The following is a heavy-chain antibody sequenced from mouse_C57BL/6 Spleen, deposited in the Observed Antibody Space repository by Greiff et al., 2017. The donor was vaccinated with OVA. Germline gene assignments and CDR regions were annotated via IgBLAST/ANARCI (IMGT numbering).Heavy chain of an antibody. CDR1: GYTFTDYY. J-gene: IGHJ1*03. Sequence: EVQLQQSGPELVKPGASVKISCKASGYTFTDYYMNWVKQSHGKSLEWIGDINPNNGGTSYNQKFKGKATLTVDKSSSTAYMELRSLTSEDSAVYYCAERGWLLRGGYFDVWGTGTTVTVSS. D-gene: IGHD2-3*01. V-gene: IGHV1-26*01. CDR3: AERGWLLRGGYFDV. CDR2: INPNNGGT.